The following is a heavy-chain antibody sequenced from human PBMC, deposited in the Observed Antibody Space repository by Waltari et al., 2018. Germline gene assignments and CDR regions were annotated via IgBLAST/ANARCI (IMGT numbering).Heavy chain of an antibody. V-gene: IGHV3-48*03. CDR2: ISNSGDTA. CDR1: GFTFSNYD. CDR3: ARGDYNFWSGYYGY. D-gene: IGHD3-3*01. Sequence: EVQLVESGGGVVQPGGSLRLSCAASGFTFSNYDMNWVRQAPGTGLQWISFISNSGDTAYYTDSVKGRFTISRDNAKNSLYLQMNGLTVDDTAVYYCARGDYNFWSGYYGYWGQGVLVTVSS. J-gene: IGHJ4*02.